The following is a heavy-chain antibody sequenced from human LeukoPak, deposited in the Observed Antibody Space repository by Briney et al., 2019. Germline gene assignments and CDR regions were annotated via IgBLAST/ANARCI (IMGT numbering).Heavy chain of an antibody. CDR3: VKDLRRARGALDV. J-gene: IGHJ3*01. V-gene: IGHV3-30*18. CDR1: GFTFRAYA. CDR2: ISNDGNKK. Sequence: GGSLRLSCTASGFTFRAYAMHWVRQAPGKGLEWVALISNDGNKKYYADSVKGRFTISRDNSKSSLDLQVNSLRVEDTAVYYCVKDLRRARGALDVWGQGTTVTVFS.